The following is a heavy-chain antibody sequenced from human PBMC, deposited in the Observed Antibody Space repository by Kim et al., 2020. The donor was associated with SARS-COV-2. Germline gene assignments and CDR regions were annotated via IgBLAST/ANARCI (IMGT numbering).Heavy chain of an antibody. J-gene: IGHJ3*02. D-gene: IGHD3-10*01. CDR3: ARVFAGIPAADAFDI. Sequence: DSVKGRFTISRDNAKNSLYLQMNSLRDEDTAVYYCARVFAGIPAADAFDIWGQGTMVTVSS. V-gene: IGHV3-48*02.